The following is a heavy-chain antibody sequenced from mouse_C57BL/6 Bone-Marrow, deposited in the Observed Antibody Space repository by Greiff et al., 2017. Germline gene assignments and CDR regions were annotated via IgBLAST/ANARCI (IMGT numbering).Heavy chain of an antibody. Sequence: QVQLKESGAELVRPGASVTLSCKASGYTFTDYEMHWVKQTPVHGLEWIGAIDPETGGTAYNQKFKGKAILTADKSSSTAYMELRSLTSEDSAVYYCITTRGWGQGTTLTVSS. V-gene: IGHV1-15*01. J-gene: IGHJ2*01. CDR3: ITTRG. CDR1: GYTFTDYE. D-gene: IGHD1-1*01. CDR2: IDPETGGT.